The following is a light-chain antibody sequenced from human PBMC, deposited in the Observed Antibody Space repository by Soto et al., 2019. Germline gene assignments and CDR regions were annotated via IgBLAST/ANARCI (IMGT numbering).Light chain of an antibody. V-gene: IGLV2-18*01. Sequence: QSVLTQPPSVSGSPGQSVTISCTGTSTDFVGYNRVSWYQQPPGTAPKLMIYEVSKRPSGVPGRVSGSKSGNTASLTISGLQAADEADYYCSLYASENADVFGTGTKVTVL. J-gene: IGLJ1*01. CDR1: STDFVGYNR. CDR3: SLYASENADV. CDR2: EVS.